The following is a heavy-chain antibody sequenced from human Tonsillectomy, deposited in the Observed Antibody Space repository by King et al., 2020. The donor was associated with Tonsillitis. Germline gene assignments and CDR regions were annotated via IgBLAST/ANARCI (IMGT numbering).Heavy chain of an antibody. CDR3: ARESVSIFALDH. CDR2: IIPIFGTA. J-gene: IGHJ4*02. CDR1: GGTFSTYA. D-gene: IGHD3-3*01. V-gene: IGHV1-69*01. Sequence: QLVQSGPEVKKPGSSVRVSCKASGGTFSTYAITWVRQAPGQGLEWMGGIIPIFGTANYAQKFQGRVTITADESTTTAYMDLSSLRSEDTAVYYCARESVSIFALDHWGQGTLVTVSS.